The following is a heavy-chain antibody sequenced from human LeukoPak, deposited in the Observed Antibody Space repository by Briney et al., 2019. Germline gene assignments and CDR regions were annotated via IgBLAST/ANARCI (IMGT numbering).Heavy chain of an antibody. CDR1: GFTFSSFN. CDR2: ITSSGTHI. Sequence: GGSLRLSCAASGFTFSSFNMNWVRQAPGKAMEWVSSITSSGTHIFYADSVRGRFTISRDNAKNSLYLQMDSLGPDDTSVYYCARVEWRTAMVTGEPDYWGQGTLVTVSS. J-gene: IGHJ4*02. V-gene: IGHV3-21*04. D-gene: IGHD5-18*01. CDR3: ARVEWRTAMVTGEPDY.